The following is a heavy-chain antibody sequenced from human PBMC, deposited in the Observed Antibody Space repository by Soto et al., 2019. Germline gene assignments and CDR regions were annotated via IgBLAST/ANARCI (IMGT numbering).Heavy chain of an antibody. CDR3: ARDEGGYDILTGYYKAHHFDY. CDR2: INSGFGNT. CDR1: GYTFNSYA. Sequence: ASVKVSCKASGYTFNSYALHWVRQAPGQRLEWMGWINSGFGNTKYSQKFQDRVTITRDRSANTAYMELRSLTSDDTAVYYCARDEGGYDILTGYYKAHHFDYWGQGVLVTVSS. V-gene: IGHV1-3*01. D-gene: IGHD3-9*01. J-gene: IGHJ4*02.